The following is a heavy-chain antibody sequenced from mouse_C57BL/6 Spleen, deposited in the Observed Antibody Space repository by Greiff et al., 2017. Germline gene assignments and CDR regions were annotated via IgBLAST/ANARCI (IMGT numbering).Heavy chain of an antibody. CDR1: GYAFSSSW. V-gene: IGHV1-82*01. CDR3: ARPPITTVVAMDY. D-gene: IGHD1-1*01. J-gene: IGHJ4*01. CDR2: IYPGDGDT. Sequence: VQLQQSGPELVKPGASVKISCKASGYAFSSSWMNWVKQRPGKGLEWIGRIYPGDGDTNYNGKFKGKATLTADKSSSTAYMQLSSLTSEDSAVYFCARPPITTVVAMDYWGQGTSVTVSS.